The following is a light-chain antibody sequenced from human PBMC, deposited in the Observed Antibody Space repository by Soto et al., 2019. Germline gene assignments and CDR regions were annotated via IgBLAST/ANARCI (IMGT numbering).Light chain of an antibody. Sequence: EILLTQSPGTLSLSPGDRATLSCRASQSVPSNYLAWYQQKPGQAPRLLIYGASSRATGIPDRFSGSGSGTDFTLTISRLEPEDSAVYYCQQYTSPLTFGGGTKVDI. CDR2: GAS. CDR3: QQYTSPLT. J-gene: IGKJ4*01. CDR1: QSVPSNY. V-gene: IGKV3-20*01.